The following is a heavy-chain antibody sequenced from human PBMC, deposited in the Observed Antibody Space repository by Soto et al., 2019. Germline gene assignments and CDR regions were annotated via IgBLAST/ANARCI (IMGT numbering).Heavy chain of an antibody. CDR2: ISSGGTIT. Sequence: EVKLMESGGGLVQPGGSLRLSCAASGFTFSGSNMNWVRQAPGKGLEWIAYISSGGTITYYADSVKGRFSISRDNAKNSLFLQMNSLRDEDTAVYYCAKDFRGYSGYDPPFSDYWGQGTLVAVSS. CDR3: AKDFRGYSGYDPPFSDY. D-gene: IGHD5-12*01. J-gene: IGHJ4*02. CDR1: GFTFSGSN. V-gene: IGHV3-48*02.